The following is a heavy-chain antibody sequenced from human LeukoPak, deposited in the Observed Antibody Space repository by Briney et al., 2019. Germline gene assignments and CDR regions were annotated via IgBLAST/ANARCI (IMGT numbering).Heavy chain of an antibody. CDR1: GGSISSYY. V-gene: IGHV4-4*07. D-gene: IGHD2-2*01. Sequence: SETLSLTCTVSGGSISSYYWSWIRQPAGKGLEWIGRIYTSGSTNYNPSLKSRVTISVDTSKNQFSLKLSSVTAADTAVYYCARVRGLVPAARSAFDIWGQGTMVTVSS. CDR3: ARVRGLVPAARSAFDI. CDR2: IYTSGST. J-gene: IGHJ3*02.